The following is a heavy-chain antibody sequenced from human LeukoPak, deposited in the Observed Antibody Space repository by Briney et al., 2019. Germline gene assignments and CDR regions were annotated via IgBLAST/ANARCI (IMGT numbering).Heavy chain of an antibody. D-gene: IGHD3-22*01. CDR3: ARTYDSPGYYSPDYYYMDV. Sequence: SETLSLTCTVSGGSISTYCWSWIRQPAGKGLEWIGHICTSGSTNYNPSLKSRVTMSVDTSNNEFSLKLNSVAAADTAVYYCARTYDSPGYYSPDYYYMDVWGKGTTVTISS. CDR1: GGSISTYC. CDR2: ICTSGST. J-gene: IGHJ6*03. V-gene: IGHV4-4*07.